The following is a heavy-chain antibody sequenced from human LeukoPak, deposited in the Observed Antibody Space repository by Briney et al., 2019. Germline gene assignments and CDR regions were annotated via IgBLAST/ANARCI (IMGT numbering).Heavy chain of an antibody. V-gene: IGHV4-31*11. J-gene: IGHJ4*02. CDR3: ARSSDYQGSKRALGHY. CDR2: ISYSGST. Sequence: SQTLSLTCAVSGGSISSGTYSWSWIRQPPGKGLEWIGYISYSGSTYYNPSLKSRITISVDASKNQFSLKLGSVAAADTAVYYCARSSDYQGSKRALGHYWGQGTLVTVSS. D-gene: IGHD3-10*01. CDR1: GGSISSGTYS.